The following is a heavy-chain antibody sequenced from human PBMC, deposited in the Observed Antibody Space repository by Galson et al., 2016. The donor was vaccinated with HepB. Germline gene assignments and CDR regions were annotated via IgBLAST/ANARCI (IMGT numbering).Heavy chain of an antibody. D-gene: IGHD4-17*01. CDR2: ISGSADSR. Sequence: SLRLSCAASGFTFSHYFVSWIRQAPGKGLEWVSYISGSADSRRYADSVKGRFTISRDNSKNSLYLQMNNLRAEATAVYYCAREGLSDYGDYKYYYYALDVWGQGTTVTVSS. CDR3: AREGLSDYGDYKYYYYALDV. V-gene: IGHV3-11*01. J-gene: IGHJ6*02. CDR1: GFTFSHYF.